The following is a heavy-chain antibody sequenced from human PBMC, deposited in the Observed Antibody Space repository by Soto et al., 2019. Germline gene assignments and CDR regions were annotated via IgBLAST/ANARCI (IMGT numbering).Heavy chain of an antibody. CDR2: ITLDGSEK. CDR3: ARGARAGNEVPGD. CDR1: GFTFRSYW. Sequence: EGQLVESGGGLVQPGGSLRLSCQVSGFTFRSYWMTWVRRAPGKGLEWVANITLDGSEKYYVDDVKGRFTISRDNAKNTLPLDLRDLRANDTAVDDCARGARAGNEVPGDWGQGTLVTVSS. V-gene: IGHV3-7*05. J-gene: IGHJ1*01. D-gene: IGHD1-1*01.